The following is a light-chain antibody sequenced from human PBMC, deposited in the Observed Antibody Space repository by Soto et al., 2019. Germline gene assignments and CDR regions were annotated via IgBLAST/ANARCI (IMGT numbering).Light chain of an antibody. V-gene: IGLV1-51*01. J-gene: IGLJ1*01. CDR1: SSNIGSNY. CDR3: GTWDSSLSAYV. Sequence: QSVLTQPPSVSAAPGQTVTISCSGSSSNIGSNYVSWYQQLPGTSPHLLIYDNYKRPSGIPDRFFGSTSGTSATLAITGLQAGDEADYYCGTWDSSLSAYVFGAGTKLTVL. CDR2: DNY.